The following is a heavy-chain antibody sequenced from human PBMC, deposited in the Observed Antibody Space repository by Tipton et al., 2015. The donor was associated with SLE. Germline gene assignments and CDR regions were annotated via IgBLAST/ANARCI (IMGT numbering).Heavy chain of an antibody. Sequence: TLSLTCTVSGGSIRSYYWSWIRQTPEKGLEWIASIYHSGSTNSGNTNYNPSLQSRVTISIDTSKNQFSLKLSSVTAADTAVYFCARASNYYDYNYFDPWGQGTLVTVSS. D-gene: IGHD3-22*01. CDR1: GGSIRSYY. V-gene: IGHV4-59*08. J-gene: IGHJ5*02. CDR2: IYHSGSTNSGNT. CDR3: ARASNYYDYNYFDP.